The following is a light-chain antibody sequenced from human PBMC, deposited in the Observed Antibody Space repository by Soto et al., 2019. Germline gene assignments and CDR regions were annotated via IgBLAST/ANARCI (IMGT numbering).Light chain of an antibody. Sequence: DIVMTQSPLSLPVTPGEPASISCRSSQSLLHSNGYNYLDWYLQKPGQSPQLLIYLHSNRASGVPDRFSGSGSGTDFTLKISRVEAEDVGVYYCMQALQTPVTFGGGTKVEIK. CDR3: MQALQTPVT. J-gene: IGKJ4*01. CDR1: QSLLHSNGYNY. V-gene: IGKV2-28*01. CDR2: LHS.